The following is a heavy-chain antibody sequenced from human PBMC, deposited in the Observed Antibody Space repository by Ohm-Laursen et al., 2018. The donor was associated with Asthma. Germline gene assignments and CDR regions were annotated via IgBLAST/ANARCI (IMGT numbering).Heavy chain of an antibody. V-gene: IGHV3-11*06. CDR3: ARDGAVAGLLDY. CDR1: GFTFSDYY. J-gene: IGHJ4*02. Sequence: SLRLSCTASGFTFSDYYMSWIRQAPGKGLEWVSYISSSSSYTNYADSVKGRFTISRDNAKNSLYLQMNSLRAEDTAVYYCARDGAVAGLLDYWGQGTLVTVSS. D-gene: IGHD6-19*01. CDR2: ISSSSSYT.